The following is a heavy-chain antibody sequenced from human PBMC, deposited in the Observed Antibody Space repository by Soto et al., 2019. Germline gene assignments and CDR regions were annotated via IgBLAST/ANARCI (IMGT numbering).Heavy chain of an antibody. Sequence: SETLSLTCAVYGGSFSGYYWSWIRQPPGKGLEWIGEINHSGSTNYNPSLKSRVTISVDTSENQSSLKLSSVTAADTAVYYCASGYYDFWSGYPNWFDPWGQGTLVTVSS. CDR3: ASGYYDFWSGYPNWFDP. CDR2: INHSGST. CDR1: GGSFSGYY. D-gene: IGHD3-3*01. J-gene: IGHJ5*02. V-gene: IGHV4-34*01.